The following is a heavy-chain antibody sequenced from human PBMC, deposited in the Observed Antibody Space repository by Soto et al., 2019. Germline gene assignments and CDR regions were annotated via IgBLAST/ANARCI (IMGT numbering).Heavy chain of an antibody. V-gene: IGHV3-15*01. CDR3: TTGLENGSGSYYFDY. J-gene: IGHJ4*02. D-gene: IGHD3-10*01. Sequence: GGSLRLSCAASGFTFSNAWMSWVRQAPGKGLEWVGRIKSKTDGGTTDYAAPVKGRFTISRDDSKNTLYLQMNSLKTEDTAVYYCTTGLENGSGSYYFDYWGQGTLVTVSS. CDR1: GFTFSNAW. CDR2: IKSKTDGGTT.